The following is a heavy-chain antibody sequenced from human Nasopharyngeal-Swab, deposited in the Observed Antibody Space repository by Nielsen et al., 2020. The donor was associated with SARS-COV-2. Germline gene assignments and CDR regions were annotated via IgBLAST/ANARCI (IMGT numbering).Heavy chain of an antibody. Sequence: GSLRLSCAVSGGSISSSNWWSWVRQPPGKGLEWIGEIYHSGSTNYNPSLKSRVTISVDKSKNQFSLKLSSVTAADTAVYYCARQDWNYVFDYWGQGTLVTVSS. J-gene: IGHJ4*02. CDR3: ARQDWNYVFDY. CDR1: GGSISSSNW. V-gene: IGHV4-4*02. CDR2: IYHSGST. D-gene: IGHD1-7*01.